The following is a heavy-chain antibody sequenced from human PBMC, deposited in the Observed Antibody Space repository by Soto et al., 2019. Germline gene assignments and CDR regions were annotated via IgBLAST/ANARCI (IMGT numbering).Heavy chain of an antibody. V-gene: IGHV2-5*02. J-gene: IGHJ5*02. CDR3: AHRTTSVTWWCDP. CDR1: GFSLSTSGVG. Sequence: QITLKESGPTLVKPTQTLTLTCTFSGFSLSTSGVGVGCIRQPPGKALEWLALIYWDDDKHYSPSLKSRLTITKDNSKSQVVLTMTNMDPADTATYYCAHRTTSVTWWCDPWCQGTLGSVSS. D-gene: IGHD1-1*01. CDR2: IYWDDDK.